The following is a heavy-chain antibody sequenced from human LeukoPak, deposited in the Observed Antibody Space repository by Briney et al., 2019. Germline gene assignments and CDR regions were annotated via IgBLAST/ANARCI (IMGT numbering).Heavy chain of an antibody. CDR1: GGSFSGYY. J-gene: IGHJ4*02. Sequence: KPSETLSLTCAVYGGSFSGYYWSWIRQPPGKGLEWIGEINHSGSTNYNPSLKSRVTISVDTSKNQFSLKLSSVTAADTAVYYCASGSVSDSSTNDYGGQGTLVTVSS. CDR3: ASGSVSDSSTNDY. CDR2: INHSGST. D-gene: IGHD6-19*01. V-gene: IGHV4-34*01.